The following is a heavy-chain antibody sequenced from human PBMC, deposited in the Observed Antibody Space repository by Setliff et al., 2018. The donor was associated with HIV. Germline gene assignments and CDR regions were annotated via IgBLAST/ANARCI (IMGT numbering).Heavy chain of an antibody. D-gene: IGHD4-4*01. V-gene: IGHV4-59*01. CDR2: MYYTGST. CDR1: GGSISNYY. J-gene: IGHJ4*02. CDR3: ARGTVNFDY. Sequence: SETLSLTCTVSGGSISNYYWSWIRQPPGKGLEWIGYMYYTGSTNYNPSLKSRVIISVDTSKNQFSLKLTSVTAAETAFYYCARGTVNFDYWGQGTLVTVSS.